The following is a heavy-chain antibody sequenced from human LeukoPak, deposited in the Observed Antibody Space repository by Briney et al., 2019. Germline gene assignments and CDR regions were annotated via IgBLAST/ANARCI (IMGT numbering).Heavy chain of an antibody. D-gene: IGHD3-10*01. V-gene: IGHV4-39*01. J-gene: IGHJ4*02. CDR3: ARRNSGLDY. CDR2: IYYRGTT. CDR1: GDSISSSSNY. Sequence: PSETLSLTCTVSGDSISSSSNYWGWIRQPPGKGLEWIGSIYYRGTTYYNASLKSRVTISVDTSKNQFSLRLNSVTAADTAVYHCARRNSGLDYWGQGTLVTVSS.